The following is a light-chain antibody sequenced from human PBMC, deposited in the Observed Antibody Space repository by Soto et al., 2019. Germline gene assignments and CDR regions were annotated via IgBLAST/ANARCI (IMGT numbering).Light chain of an antibody. Sequence: EIVMTQSPATLSVSPGERATLSCRASQSVSSNLAWYQQRPGQPPRLLIYGTSTRATGIPARFSGSGSGTEFTLPVSSLQSEDSGVYYCQQYNDWSVTFGQGTKVEIK. CDR1: QSVSSN. J-gene: IGKJ1*01. CDR3: QQYNDWSVT. V-gene: IGKV3-15*01. CDR2: GTS.